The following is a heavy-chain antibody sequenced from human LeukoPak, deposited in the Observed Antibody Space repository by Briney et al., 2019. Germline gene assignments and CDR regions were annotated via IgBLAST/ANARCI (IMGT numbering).Heavy chain of an antibody. CDR2: ISTSGDYK. CDR3: ARNAEVGSSFDY. D-gene: IGHD3-10*01. V-gene: IGHV3-21*01. J-gene: IGHJ4*02. Sequence: MAGGSLRLSCAASGFTFSSYAMNWVRQAPGKGLEWVSSISTSGDYKYYADSVKGRFTISRDNAKNSLYLQMNSLRAEDTAVYYCARNAEVGSSFDYWGQGTLVTVSP. CDR1: GFTFSSYA.